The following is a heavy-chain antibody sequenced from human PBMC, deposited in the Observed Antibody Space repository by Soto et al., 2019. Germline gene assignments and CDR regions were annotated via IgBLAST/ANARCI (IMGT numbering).Heavy chain of an antibody. D-gene: IGHD3-16*02. J-gene: IGHJ6*02. CDR3: AKDMGSDCDYVWGSYRHYYGMDV. Sequence: GGSLRLSCAASGFTFDDYAMHWVRQAPGKGLEWVSGISWNSGSIGYADSVKGRFTISRDNAKNSLYLQMNSLRAEDTALYYCAKDMGSDCDYVWGSYRHYYGMDVWGQGTTVTVS. CDR1: GFTFDDYA. V-gene: IGHV3-9*01. CDR2: ISWNSGSI.